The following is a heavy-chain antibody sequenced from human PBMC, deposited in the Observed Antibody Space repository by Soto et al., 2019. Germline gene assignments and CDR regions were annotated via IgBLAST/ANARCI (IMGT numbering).Heavy chain of an antibody. V-gene: IGHV2-70*04. CDR1: GFSLSTHGMR. D-gene: IGHD1-1*01. Sequence: SGPTLVNPTPPLTLTCTFSGFSLSTHGMRVTWIRQPPGKALEWLARIDWDDDKFYSTSLRTRLTVSKYTSKNQVVLTMTHMDPVDTGTYYCARMQLSPTGGLDYLGQGAQVTRLL. CDR3: ARMQLSPTGGLDY. CDR2: IDWDDDK. J-gene: IGHJ4*02.